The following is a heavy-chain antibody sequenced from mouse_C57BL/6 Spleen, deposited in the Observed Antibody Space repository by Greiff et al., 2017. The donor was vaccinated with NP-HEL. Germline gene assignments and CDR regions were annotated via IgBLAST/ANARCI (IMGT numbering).Heavy chain of an antibody. V-gene: IGHV1-64*01. J-gene: IGHJ1*03. CDR2: IHPNSGST. CDR1: GYTFTSYW. Sequence: QVQLQQPGAELVKPGASVKLSCKASGYTFTSYWMHWVKQRPGQGLEWIGMIHPNSGSTNYNEKFKSKATLTADKSSSTAYMQLSSLTSEDSAVYFCARSGDWDPYWYFDVWGTGTTVTVSS. CDR3: ARSGDWDPYWYFDV. D-gene: IGHD4-1*01.